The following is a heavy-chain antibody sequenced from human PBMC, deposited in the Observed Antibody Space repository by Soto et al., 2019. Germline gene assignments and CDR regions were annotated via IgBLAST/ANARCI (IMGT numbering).Heavy chain of an antibody. D-gene: IGHD3-16*01. CDR2: LNQDESQK. CDR3: APFARGAYYMDV. V-gene: IGHV3-7*01. Sequence: EVQLVESGGGLVQPGGSLRLSCAAAGFTFGDFWMSWVRQTPGKGLQWVALLNQDESQKYYVDCVKGRFTISRDNAKNSHYLQMNGLTTEDTAVYYCAPFARGAYYMDVWGKGTTVTVSS. CDR1: GFTFGDFW. J-gene: IGHJ6*03.